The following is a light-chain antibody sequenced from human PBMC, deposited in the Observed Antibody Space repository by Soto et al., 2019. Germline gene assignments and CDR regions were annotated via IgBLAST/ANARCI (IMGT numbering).Light chain of an antibody. J-gene: IGKJ3*01. CDR3: QKYNVAPLFT. CDR2: AAS. CDR1: QGISTY. V-gene: IGKV1-27*01. Sequence: DIQMTQSPSSLSASVGDRVTITCRASQGISTYLAWYQQKPGKGPNLLIYAASALQSGVPSRFSGGGYGTEFTLTISSLQPEEGATYYCQKYNVAPLFTFGPGTKVEIK.